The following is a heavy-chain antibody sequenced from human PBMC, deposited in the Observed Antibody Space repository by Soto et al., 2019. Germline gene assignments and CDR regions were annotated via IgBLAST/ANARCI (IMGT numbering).Heavy chain of an antibody. CDR2: INSDGSST. J-gene: IGHJ4*02. Sequence: EVQLVESGGGLVQPGGSLRLSCVASGFTFSSYWMHWVRQAPGKGPVWVSRINSDGSSTNYADSVKGRFTISRDNAENTLYLQMNSLGAEDTAVYYCARPTNGYNWVATFGGWGQGTLVTVSS. CDR3: ARPTNGYNWVATFGG. CDR1: GFTFSSYW. D-gene: IGHD5-18*01. V-gene: IGHV3-74*01.